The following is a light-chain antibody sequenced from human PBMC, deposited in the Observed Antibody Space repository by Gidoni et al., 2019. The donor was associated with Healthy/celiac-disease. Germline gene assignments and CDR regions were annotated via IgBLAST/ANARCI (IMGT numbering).Light chain of an antibody. V-gene: IGKV1-39*01. CDR1: QSISSY. CDR3: QQSYSTSWT. Sequence: DIQMTQSPSSLSASVGDRVTIHCRASQSISSYLNWYQQKPGKAPKLLIYAASSLPSGVPSRFSGSGSGTDFTLTISSLQPEDFATYYCQQSYSTSWTFGQGTKVEIK. CDR2: AAS. J-gene: IGKJ1*01.